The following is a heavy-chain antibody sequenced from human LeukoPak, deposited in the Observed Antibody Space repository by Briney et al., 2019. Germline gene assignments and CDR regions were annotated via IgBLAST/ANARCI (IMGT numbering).Heavy chain of an antibody. CDR2: IIPIFGTA. CDR1: GGTFSSYA. CDR3: ARGLRFGESPLYFDY. V-gene: IGHV1-69*05. J-gene: IGHJ4*02. Sequence: SVKVSCXASGGTFSSYAISWVRQAPGQGLEWMGRIIPIFGTANYAQKFQGRVTITTDESTSTAYMELSSLRSEDTAVYYCARGLRFGESPLYFDYWGQGTLVTVSS. D-gene: IGHD3-10*01.